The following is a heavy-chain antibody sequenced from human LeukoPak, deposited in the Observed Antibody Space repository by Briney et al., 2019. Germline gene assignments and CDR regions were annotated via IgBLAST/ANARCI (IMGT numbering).Heavy chain of an antibody. D-gene: IGHD6-13*01. CDR1: GYTFTSYD. CDR3: ARRRGIAAAGGSNWFDP. Sequence: ASVKVSCKASGYTFTSYDINWVRQATGQGLEWMGWMNPISGNTGYAQKFQGRVTMTRNTSISTAYMELSSLRSEDTAVYYCARRRGIAAAGGSNWFDPWGQGTLVTVSS. V-gene: IGHV1-8*01. J-gene: IGHJ5*02. CDR2: MNPISGNT.